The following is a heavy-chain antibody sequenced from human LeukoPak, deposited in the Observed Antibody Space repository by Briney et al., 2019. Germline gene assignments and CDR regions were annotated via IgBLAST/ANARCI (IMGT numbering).Heavy chain of an antibody. D-gene: IGHD4-17*01. CDR3: ARLGSGYVFDYGDDPPLGAFDI. V-gene: IGHV3-7*01. Sequence: PGGSLRLSCAGSGFMFSNYWMSWVRQAPGKGLEWVANIDQDGSGKEHVESVKGRFTISRDNAKNSLYLQMNSLRAEDTAVYYCARLGSGYVFDYGDDPPLGAFDIWGQGTMVTVSS. J-gene: IGHJ3*02. CDR1: GFMFSNYW. CDR2: IDQDGSGK.